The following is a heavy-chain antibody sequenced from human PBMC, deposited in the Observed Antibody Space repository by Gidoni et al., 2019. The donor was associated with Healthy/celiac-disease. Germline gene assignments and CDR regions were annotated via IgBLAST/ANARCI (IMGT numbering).Heavy chain of an antibody. CDR2: IYHSGST. D-gene: IGHD2-2*01. V-gene: IGHV4-4*02. Sequence: QVQLQESGPGLVKPSGTLSLTCAVSGGSISSSNWWRWVRQPPGKGLEWIGEIYHSGSTNYNPSLKSRVTISVDKSKNQFSLKLSSVTAADTAVYYCARARKALGYCSSTSCYGWFDPWGQGTLVTVSS. CDR3: ARARKALGYCSSTSCYGWFDP. CDR1: GGSISSSNW. J-gene: IGHJ5*02.